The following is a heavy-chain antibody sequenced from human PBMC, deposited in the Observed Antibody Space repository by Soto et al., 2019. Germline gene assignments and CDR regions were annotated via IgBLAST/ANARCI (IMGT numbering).Heavy chain of an antibody. V-gene: IGHV3-30*04. D-gene: IGHD3-9*01. CDR1: GFNFTYNA. Sequence: QEQLVESGGGVVRPGKSLRLSCEASGFNFTYNAMHWVRQAPGKGLEWVAVISFNGRKKFYARSVKGRFTISRDNSKNTLYLQINNLRPGDTDVYYCARDWLRRDDILTPSWNFNLWGQGTLVTAS. CDR2: ISFNGRKK. J-gene: IGHJ2*01. CDR3: ARDWLRRDDILTPSWNFNL.